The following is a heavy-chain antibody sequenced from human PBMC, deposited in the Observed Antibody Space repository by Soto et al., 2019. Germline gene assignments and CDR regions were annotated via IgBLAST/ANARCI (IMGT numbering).Heavy chain of an antibody. D-gene: IGHD1-26*01. Sequence: QVQLQQWGAGLLKPSETLSLTCAVYGVPFSGYYWSWIRQSPGKGLEWIGEINHSGNTNYNPSLKSRVTMLVDTSKNQFSLSLSSVTAADTAVYYCANLIVFHSSYYHDYWGYGTLVTVSS. CDR3: ANLIVFHSSYYHDY. CDR1: GVPFSGYY. CDR2: INHSGNT. J-gene: IGHJ4*01. V-gene: IGHV4-34*01.